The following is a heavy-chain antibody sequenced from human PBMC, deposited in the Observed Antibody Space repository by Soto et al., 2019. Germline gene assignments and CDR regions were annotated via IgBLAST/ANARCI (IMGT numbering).Heavy chain of an antibody. V-gene: IGHV3-21*01. CDR1: GFTFSSYS. CDR3: ARDIAAAGSPNWFDP. D-gene: IGHD6-13*01. J-gene: IGHJ5*02. CDR2: ISSSSSYI. Sequence: GGSLRLSCAASGFTFSSYSMNWVRQAPGKGLEWVSSISSSSSYIYYADSVKGRFTISRDNAKNSLYLQMNSLRAEDTAVYYCARDIAAAGSPNWFDPWGQGTLVTVSS.